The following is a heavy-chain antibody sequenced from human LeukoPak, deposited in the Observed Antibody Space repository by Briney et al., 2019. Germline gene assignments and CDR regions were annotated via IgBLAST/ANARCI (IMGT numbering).Heavy chain of an antibody. CDR2: INPNSGGT. J-gene: IGHJ4*02. CDR1: GYTFTGYY. CDR3: AREWGSTSMIVGNIGDY. V-gene: IGHV1-2*02. D-gene: IGHD3-22*01. Sequence: GASVKVSCKASGYTFTGYYMHWVRQAPGQGLEWMGWINPNSGGTNYAQKFQGRVTMTRDTSISTAYMELSRLRSDDTAVYYCAREWGSTSMIVGNIGDYWGQGTLVTVSS.